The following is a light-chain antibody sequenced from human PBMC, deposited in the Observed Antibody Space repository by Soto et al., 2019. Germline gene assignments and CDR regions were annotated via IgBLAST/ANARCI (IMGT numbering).Light chain of an antibody. V-gene: IGKV1-33*01. CDR3: QQFDNLPLT. CDR2: DAS. Sequence: DIPMTQSPSSLSASVGDRVTITCQASQDISNYLNWYQQKPGKAPKILIYDASVLEAGVASRFSGGGSGTHFTLTISSLQAEDVATYCCQQFDNLPLTFGGGTKVEIK. CDR1: QDISNY. J-gene: IGKJ4*01.